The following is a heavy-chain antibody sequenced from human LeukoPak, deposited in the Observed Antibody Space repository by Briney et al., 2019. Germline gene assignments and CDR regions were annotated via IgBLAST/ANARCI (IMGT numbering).Heavy chain of an antibody. V-gene: IGHV3-7*01. CDR3: ARDNEEAAAGYYYYYMDV. J-gene: IGHJ6*03. CDR1: GFPFSSYW. Sequence: GGSLRLSCAASGFPFSSYWMSWVRPAPGKGREWVATIKQDGSEKYYVDSVKGRLTISRDNAKNSLYLQMNSLRGEDTVVYYCARDNEEAAAGYYYYYMDVWGKGSTVTISS. CDR2: IKQDGSEK. D-gene: IGHD6-13*01.